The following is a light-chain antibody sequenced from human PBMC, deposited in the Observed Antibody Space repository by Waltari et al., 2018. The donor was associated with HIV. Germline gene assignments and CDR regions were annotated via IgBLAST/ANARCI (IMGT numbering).Light chain of an antibody. Sequence: QSALTQPPSASGSLGPSVTISCPGSSSDLGAYDFVSWFQQHPHSAPKLLLYEVTRRPSTVSARFSGSRSGNTAFLTVAGLQPDDESTYFCSSYGDSLRVLFGGGTNVTVL. CDR3: SSYGDSLRVL. CDR1: SSDLGAYDF. CDR2: EVT. V-gene: IGLV2-8*01. J-gene: IGLJ3*02.